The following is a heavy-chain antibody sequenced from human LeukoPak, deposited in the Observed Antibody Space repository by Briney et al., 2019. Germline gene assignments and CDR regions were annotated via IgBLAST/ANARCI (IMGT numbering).Heavy chain of an antibody. CDR3: ARESRQNNYLYFDY. D-gene: IGHD5-24*01. Sequence: GGSLRHSSADPGFTPSTYSINWVRQAPGEGLGWVSYISISSSSIYSAHSLKGRVTISTDNAKNSPYLQMDSLRAEDTAVYYCARESRQNNYLYFDYWGQGTLVTVSS. CDR1: GFTPSTYS. CDR2: ISISSSSI. J-gene: IGHJ4*02. V-gene: IGHV3-48*04.